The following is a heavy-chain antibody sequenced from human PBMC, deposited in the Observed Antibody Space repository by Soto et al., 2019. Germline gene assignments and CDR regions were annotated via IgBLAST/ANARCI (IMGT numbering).Heavy chain of an antibody. CDR2: IYYSGRT. CDR3: ARGDYYDSSGYPYGMDV. D-gene: IGHD3-22*01. CDR1: GGSVSSGSYY. J-gene: IGHJ6*02. Sequence: PSETLSLTCSVSGGSVSSGSYYWSWIRQPPGKGLEWIGYIYYSGRTNYNPSLKSRVTISVDTSKNQFSLKLSSVTAADTAVYYCARGDYYDSSGYPYGMDVWGQGTTVTVSS. V-gene: IGHV4-61*01.